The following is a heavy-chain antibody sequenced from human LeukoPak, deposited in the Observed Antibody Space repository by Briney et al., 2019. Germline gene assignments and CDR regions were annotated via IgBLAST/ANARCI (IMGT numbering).Heavy chain of an antibody. CDR3: ARGRSYEAFDI. CDR2: IIPILGIA. V-gene: IGHV1-69*04. D-gene: IGHD1-26*01. CDR1: GGTFSSYA. Sequence: SVKVSCKASGGTFSSYAISWVRQAPGQGLEWMGRIIPILGIANYAQKFQGRVTITADKSTSTAYMELSSLRSEDTAVYYCARGRSYEAFDIWGQGTMVTVSS. J-gene: IGHJ3*02.